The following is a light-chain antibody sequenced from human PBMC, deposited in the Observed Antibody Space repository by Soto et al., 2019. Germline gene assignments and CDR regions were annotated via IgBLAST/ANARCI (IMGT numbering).Light chain of an antibody. Sequence: QSALTQPASVSGSPGQSITISCTGTSSDVGSYDLVSWYQQHPGKVPKLMICEDTKRPSGVSHRFSGSKSGYTASLTISGLQAEDEANYYCCSYAGSGTYVFGTGTKVTVL. CDR3: CSYAGSGTYV. J-gene: IGLJ1*01. V-gene: IGLV2-23*01. CDR2: EDT. CDR1: SSDVGSYDL.